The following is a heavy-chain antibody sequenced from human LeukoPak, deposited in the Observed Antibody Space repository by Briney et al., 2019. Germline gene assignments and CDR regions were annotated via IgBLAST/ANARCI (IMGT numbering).Heavy chain of an antibody. D-gene: IGHD2-15*01. CDR1: GGSISSGSYY. CDR3: AMGVVYCNGGSCYNYFDY. CDR2: IYTSGST. J-gene: IGHJ4*02. V-gene: IGHV4-61*02. Sequence: PSQTLSLTCTVSGGSISSGSYYWSWIRQPAGKGLEWIGRIYTSGSTNYNPSLKSRVTISVDTSKNQFSLKLSSVTAADTAVYYCAMGVVYCNGGSCYNYFDYWGQGTLVTVSS.